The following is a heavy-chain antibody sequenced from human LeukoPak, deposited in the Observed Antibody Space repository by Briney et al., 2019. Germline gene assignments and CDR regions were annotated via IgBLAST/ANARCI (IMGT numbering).Heavy chain of an antibody. J-gene: IGHJ4*02. V-gene: IGHV3-30*02. CDR2: IRYDGSNK. Sequence: GGSLRLSCAASGFTFSSYGMHWVRQAPGKGLEWVAFIRYDGSNKYYADSVKGRFTISRDNSKNTLYLQMNSLRAEDTAVYYCARDGVVVAALDYWGQGTLVTVSS. D-gene: IGHD2-15*01. CDR1: GFTFSSYG. CDR3: ARDGVVVAALDY.